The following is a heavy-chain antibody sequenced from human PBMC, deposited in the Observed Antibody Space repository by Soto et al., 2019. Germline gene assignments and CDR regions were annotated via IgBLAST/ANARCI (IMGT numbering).Heavy chain of an antibody. Sequence: ASVKVSCKASGYTFTSYGISWVRQAPGQGLEWVGWISAYNGNTNYAQKLQGRVTRTTDKSTSTAYMELRSLRSDDTAVYYCAMVGQDPYYYYYMDVWGKGTTVTVSS. D-gene: IGHD2-15*01. V-gene: IGHV1-18*01. CDR2: ISAYNGNT. J-gene: IGHJ6*03. CDR3: AMVGQDPYYYYYMDV. CDR1: GYTFTSYG.